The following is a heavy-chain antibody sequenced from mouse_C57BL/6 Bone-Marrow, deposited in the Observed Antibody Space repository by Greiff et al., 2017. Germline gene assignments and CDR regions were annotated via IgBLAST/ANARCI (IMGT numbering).Heavy chain of an antibody. D-gene: IGHD2-4*01. V-gene: IGHV1-81*01. J-gene: IGHJ3*01. CDR3: ARHYDYSFAY. Sequence: VKLMESGAELARPGASVKLSCKASGYTFTSYGISWVKQRTGQGLEWIGEIYPRSGNTYYNEKFKGKATLTADKSSSTAYMELRSLTSEDSAVYFCARHYDYSFAYWGQGTLVTVSA. CDR2: IYPRSGNT. CDR1: GYTFTSYG.